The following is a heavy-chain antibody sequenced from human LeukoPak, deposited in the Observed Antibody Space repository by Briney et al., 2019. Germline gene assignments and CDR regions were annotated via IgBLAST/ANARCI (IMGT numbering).Heavy chain of an antibody. CDR1: GGSIYMSSFY. Sequence: SETLSLTCSVSGGSIYMSSFYWAWMRQPPGKGLEWIGNIYHTGSTIYNPSLKSRVTTSVDTSKNQFSLRLNSVTAADTATYYCARPRGDLWSPYDSWGQGTLVTVSS. D-gene: IGHD3-3*01. J-gene: IGHJ5*02. CDR3: ARPRGDLWSPYDS. CDR2: IYHTGST. V-gene: IGHV4-39*01.